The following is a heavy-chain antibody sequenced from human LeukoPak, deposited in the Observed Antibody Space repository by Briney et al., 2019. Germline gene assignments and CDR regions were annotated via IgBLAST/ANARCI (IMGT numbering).Heavy chain of an antibody. CDR3: ARRMEEEMATIPNAFDI. Sequence: GESLKISCKGSGDSFINYWIGWVRQMPGKGLEWMGIIYPGDSDTRYSPSFQGQVTISADKSISTAYLQWSSLKASDTAMYYCARRMEEEMATIPNAFDIWGQGTMVTVSS. D-gene: IGHD5-24*01. CDR1: GDSFINYW. V-gene: IGHV5-51*01. J-gene: IGHJ3*02. CDR2: IYPGDSDT.